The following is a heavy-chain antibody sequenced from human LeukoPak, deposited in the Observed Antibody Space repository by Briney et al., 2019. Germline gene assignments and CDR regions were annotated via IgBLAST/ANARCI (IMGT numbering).Heavy chain of an antibody. CDR1: GFTFDDYA. Sequence: GGSLRLSCAASGFTFDDYAMHWVRQAPGEGLEWVSLISGDGGSTYCADSVKGRFTISGDNSKNSLYLQMNSLRTEDTALYYCAKDRSGSGWNLFDYWGQGTLVTVSS. V-gene: IGHV3-43*02. J-gene: IGHJ4*02. CDR3: AKDRSGSGWNLFDY. CDR2: ISGDGGST. D-gene: IGHD6-19*01.